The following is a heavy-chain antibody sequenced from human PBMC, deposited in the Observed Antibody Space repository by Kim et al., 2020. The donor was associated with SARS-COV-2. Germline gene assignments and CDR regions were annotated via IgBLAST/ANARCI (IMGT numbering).Heavy chain of an antibody. D-gene: IGHD6-13*01. J-gene: IGHJ5*02. Sequence: SETLSLTCTVSGGSISSPTYYWGWIRQPPGKGLELIGSIFYRGSTYYNPSLKSRLTISVQTSKNEFSLNLSSVTAADTAVYYCVRQKLVRSRWFDPWGQGTLVTVSS. CDR1: GGSISSPTYY. CDR3: VRQKLVRSRWFDP. CDR2: IFYRGST. V-gene: IGHV4-39*01.